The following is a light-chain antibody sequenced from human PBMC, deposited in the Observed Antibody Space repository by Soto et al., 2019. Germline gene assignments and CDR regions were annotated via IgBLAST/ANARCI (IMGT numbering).Light chain of an antibody. CDR2: GSS. CDR3: QQYGSSPPYT. CDR1: QSVSNNY. J-gene: IGKJ2*01. Sequence: EVVLTQSPGTLSLSPGERATLSCRASQSVSNNYFAWYQQKPGQAPRLLIFGSSDRATGIPDRFSGSGSGTDFTLTISRLEPEDFAVCYCQQYGSSPPYTFGQWTKLEIK. V-gene: IGKV3-20*01.